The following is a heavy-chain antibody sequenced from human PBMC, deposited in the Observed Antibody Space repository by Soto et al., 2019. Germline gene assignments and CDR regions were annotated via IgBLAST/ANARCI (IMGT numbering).Heavy chain of an antibody. V-gene: IGHV4-34*01. CDR3: ARGPYYYDSSAYYYALGFDI. D-gene: IGHD3-22*01. CDR1: GGSFSGYY. CDR2: ISRGGTT. Sequence: SETLSLTCGVSGGSFSGYYWSWIRQPPGKGLEWIGEISRGGTTNYKPSLKSRVTMSVDTSKNQFSLRLTSVTAADTAVYYCARGPYYYDSSAYYYALGFDIWGQGTLVTVS. J-gene: IGHJ3*02.